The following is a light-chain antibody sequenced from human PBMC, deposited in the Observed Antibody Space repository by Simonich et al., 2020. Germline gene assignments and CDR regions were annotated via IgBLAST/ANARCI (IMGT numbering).Light chain of an antibody. V-gene: IGKV4-1*01. Sequence: IVMTQSPDSLAVSLGERATINCKSSQSVLSSSNNKNYFSWYQQKPGQPPKLLIYWAATRESGVPDRFSGSGSGTDFTLTISSLQAEDVAVYYCQQYYSTPYTFGQGTKLEIK. CDR1: QSVLSSSNNKNY. CDR2: WAA. CDR3: QQYYSTPYT. J-gene: IGKJ2*01.